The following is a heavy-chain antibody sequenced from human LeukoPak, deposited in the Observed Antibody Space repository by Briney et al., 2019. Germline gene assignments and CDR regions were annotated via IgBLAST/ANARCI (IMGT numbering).Heavy chain of an antibody. D-gene: IGHD2-2*01. CDR1: GFTFSSHN. V-gene: IGHV4-34*01. Sequence: ESLRLSCAASGFTFSSHNMNWVRQPPGKGLEWIGDINHRGSANYNPSLKSRVSMSVDTSKNQFSLRLTSVTAADTAVYYCARRVIVVVPAANTTFDSWGQGTLVTVSS. CDR2: INHRGSA. CDR3: ARRVIVVVPAANTTFDS. J-gene: IGHJ4*02.